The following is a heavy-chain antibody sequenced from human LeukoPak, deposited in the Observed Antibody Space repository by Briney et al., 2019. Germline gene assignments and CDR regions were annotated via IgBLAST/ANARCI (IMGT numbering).Heavy chain of an antibody. CDR1: GYTFTSYY. CDR2: INTNTRNP. J-gene: IGHJ3*02. D-gene: IGHD3-9*01. CDR3: ARGAFDSRWACDI. V-gene: IGHV7-4-1*02. Sequence: ASVKVSCKASGYTFTSYYMHWVRQAPGQGLEWMGWINTNTRNPTYAQDFTGQVVFSLDTSVSTAYLQISSLKAEDTAVYYCARGAFDSRWACDIWGQGTMVTVSS.